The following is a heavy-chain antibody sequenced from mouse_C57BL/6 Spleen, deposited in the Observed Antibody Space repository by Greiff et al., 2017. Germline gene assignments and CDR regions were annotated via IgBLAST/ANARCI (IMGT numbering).Heavy chain of an antibody. Sequence: EVKLMESEGGLVQPGSSMKLSCTASGFTFSDYYMAWVRQVPEKGLEWVANINYDGSSTYYLDSLKSRFIISRDNAKNILYLQMSSLKSEDTATYYCARYGNYEDYAMDYWGQGTSVTVSS. D-gene: IGHD2-10*02. CDR3: ARYGNYEDYAMDY. V-gene: IGHV5-16*01. CDR1: GFTFSDYY. CDR2: INYDGSST. J-gene: IGHJ4*01.